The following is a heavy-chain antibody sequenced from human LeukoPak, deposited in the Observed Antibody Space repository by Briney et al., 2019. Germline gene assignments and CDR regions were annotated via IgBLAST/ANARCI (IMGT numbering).Heavy chain of an antibody. Sequence: SETLSLTCTVSGDSITSHYWSWIRRTPGRGLEWIGYIYNTRATNYNPSLKNRVTISIDTSKNQFSLKLRSATAADTAVYYCARDVNCSSTSCSQDDYYYYMDVWGKGTTVTVSS. V-gene: IGHV4-4*08. CDR1: GDSITSHY. CDR3: ARDVNCSSTSCSQDDYYYYMDV. CDR2: IYNTRAT. D-gene: IGHD2-2*01. J-gene: IGHJ6*03.